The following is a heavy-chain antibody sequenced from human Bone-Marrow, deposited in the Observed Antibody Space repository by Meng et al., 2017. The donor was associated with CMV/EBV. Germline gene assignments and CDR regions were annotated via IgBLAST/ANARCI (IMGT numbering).Heavy chain of an antibody. D-gene: IGHD2-15*01. CDR3: ARQKWGAAFDP. V-gene: IGHV4-39*01. Sequence: SETLSLTCTVSGGSISSSSYYWGWIRQPPGKGLERIGSIYYSGSTYYNPSLKSRVTISVDTSKNQFSLKLSSVTAADTAVYYCARQKWGAAFDPWGQGTLVTVSS. J-gene: IGHJ5*02. CDR2: IYYSGST. CDR1: GGSISSSSYY.